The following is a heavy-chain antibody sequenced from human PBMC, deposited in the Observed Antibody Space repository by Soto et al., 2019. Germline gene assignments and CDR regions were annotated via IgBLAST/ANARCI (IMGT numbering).Heavy chain of an antibody. CDR1: GFTFTSSS. J-gene: IGHJ4*02. D-gene: IGHD4-17*01. CDR2: IVVGGGNT. V-gene: IGHV1-58*01. CDR3: AANTYGDLYYFDY. Sequence: SVNVSCMSSGFTFTSSSVQWVRQARGQRLEWIGWIVVGGGNTNYAQKFQERVTITRDMSTSTAYMELSSLRSEDTAVYYCAANTYGDLYYFDYWGQGTLVTVSS.